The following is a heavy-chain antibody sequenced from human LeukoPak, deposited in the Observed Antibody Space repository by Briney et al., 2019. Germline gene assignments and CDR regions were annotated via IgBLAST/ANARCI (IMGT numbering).Heavy chain of an antibody. D-gene: IGHD5-18*01. CDR3: AKDIARGYSYGYLDY. CDR1: GFTFDEYS. V-gene: IGHV3-43*01. Sequence: GGSLRLSCAASGFTFDEYSMHWVRQAPGKGLQWVSLISWDVGNTNYADSVKGRFTISRDNSKNSLYLQMNSLRTEDTALYCCAKDIARGYSYGYLDYWGQGTLVTVSS. CDR2: ISWDVGNT. J-gene: IGHJ4*02.